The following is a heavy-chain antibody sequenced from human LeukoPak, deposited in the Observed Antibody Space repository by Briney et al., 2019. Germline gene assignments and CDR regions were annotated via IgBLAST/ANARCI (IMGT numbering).Heavy chain of an antibody. V-gene: IGHV3-7*01. CDR1: GFTFSLYW. CDR2: IKQDGSQK. J-gene: IGHJ4*02. Sequence: GGSLTLSCAASGFTFSLYWMNWIRQAPGKGLEWVASIKQDGSQKDYVDSVKGRFTISRDSARNAPFLHMNSLRANDSAVYYCARDIPKWEPFDYWGQGTLVTVSS. CDR3: ARDIPKWEPFDY. D-gene: IGHD1-26*01.